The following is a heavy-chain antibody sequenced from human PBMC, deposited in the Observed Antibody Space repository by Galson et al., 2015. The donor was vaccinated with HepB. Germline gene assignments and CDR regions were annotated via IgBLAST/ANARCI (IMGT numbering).Heavy chain of an antibody. CDR1: GFSFSGYS. CDR2: ISSSSRSI. V-gene: IGHV3-21*01. Sequence: SLRLSCATSGFSFSGYSMNWVRQAPGKGLEWVSSISSSSRSIYYADSVKGRFSVSRDNAKNSLYLQMSSLRAEDTAVYYRARDSTDFDYWGQGTLVTVSS. D-gene: IGHD3-3*02. CDR3: ARDSTDFDY. J-gene: IGHJ4*02.